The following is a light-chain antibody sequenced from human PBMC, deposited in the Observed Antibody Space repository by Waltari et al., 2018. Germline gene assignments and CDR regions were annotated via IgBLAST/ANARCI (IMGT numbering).Light chain of an antibody. CDR2: DDG. Sequence: SYELTQPPSVPVAPGQTARTTCDGGQVGRKNVPWYQHNPGQAPVLVVYDDGDRPSGIPERFSGSNSGNTAALTISRVDAGDEAEYYCQVWDSGSDHYVFGTVTKVTVL. J-gene: IGLJ1*01. CDR1: QVGRKN. V-gene: IGLV3-21*02. CDR3: QVWDSGSDHYV.